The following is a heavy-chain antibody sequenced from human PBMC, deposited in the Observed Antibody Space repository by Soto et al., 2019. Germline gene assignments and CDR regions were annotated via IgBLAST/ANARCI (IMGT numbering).Heavy chain of an antibody. V-gene: IGHV4-39*01. D-gene: IGHD2-21*02. CDR1: GGSISSSSYY. CDR3: ASTYCGGDCYRVPQYYYYGMDV. J-gene: IGHJ6*02. Sequence: SETLSLTCTVSGGSISSSSYYWGWIRQPPGKGLEWIGSIYYSGSTYYNPSLKSRVTISVDTSKNQFSLKLSSVTAADTAVYYCASTYCGGDCYRVPQYYYYGMDVWGQGTTVTVSS. CDR2: IYYSGST.